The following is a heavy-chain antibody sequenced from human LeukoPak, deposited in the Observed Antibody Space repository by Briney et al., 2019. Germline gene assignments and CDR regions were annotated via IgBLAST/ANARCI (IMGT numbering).Heavy chain of an antibody. V-gene: IGHV3-23*01. CDR3: AKGVVRMVTTGYYFDF. CDR2: ISGSGGST. J-gene: IGHJ4*02. Sequence: GGSLRLSCAASGFTFSSYAMSWVRQAPGKGLEWVSAISGSGGSTYYADSVKGRFTISRDNSKNTLYLQMNSLRAEDTAVYYCAKGVVRMVTTGYYFDFWGQGTLVTVSS. D-gene: IGHD2-21*02. CDR1: GFTFSSYA.